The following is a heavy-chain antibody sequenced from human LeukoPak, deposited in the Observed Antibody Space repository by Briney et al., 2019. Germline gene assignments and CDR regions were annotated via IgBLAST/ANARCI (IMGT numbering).Heavy chain of an antibody. V-gene: IGHV4-39*07. J-gene: IGHJ4*02. D-gene: IGHD1-1*01. Sequence: PSETLSLTCTVSGGSISSSSYYWGWIRQPPGKGLEWIGEINHSGSTNYNPSLKSRVTISVDTSKNQFSLKLSSVTAADTAVYYCARVGRVPTRRHTRLDYWGQGTLVTVSS. CDR1: GGSISSSSYY. CDR2: INHSGST. CDR3: ARVGRVPTRRHTRLDY.